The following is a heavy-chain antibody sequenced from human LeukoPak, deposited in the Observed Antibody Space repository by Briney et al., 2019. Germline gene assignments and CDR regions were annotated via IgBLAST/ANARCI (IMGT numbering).Heavy chain of an antibody. J-gene: IGHJ4*02. CDR1: GFTFSSYS. CDR2: ISSSSSYI. Sequence: PGGSLRLSCAASGFTFSSYSMNWVRQAPGKGLEWVSCISSSSSYIYYADSVKGRFTISRDNAKNSLYLQMNSLRAEDTAVYYCAKDGSALWTIARPYYFDYWGQGTLVTVSS. D-gene: IGHD5-24*01. V-gene: IGHV3-21*01. CDR3: AKDGSALWTIARPYYFDY.